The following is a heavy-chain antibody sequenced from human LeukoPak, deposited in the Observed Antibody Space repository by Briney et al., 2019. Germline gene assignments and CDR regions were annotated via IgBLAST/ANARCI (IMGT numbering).Heavy chain of an antibody. CDR1: GFTFSGYG. V-gene: IGHV3-23*01. CDR3: ARDGDTVLTRGYYYYMDV. CDR2: IRGSGGST. D-gene: IGHD4-23*01. J-gene: IGHJ6*03. Sequence: PGGSLRLSCAASGFTFSGYGMSWVRQAPGKGLEWVSAIRGSGGSTYYADSVKGRFTISRDNARNSLYLQMNSLRAEDTALNYCARDGDTVLTRGYYYYMDVWGKGTTVTVSS.